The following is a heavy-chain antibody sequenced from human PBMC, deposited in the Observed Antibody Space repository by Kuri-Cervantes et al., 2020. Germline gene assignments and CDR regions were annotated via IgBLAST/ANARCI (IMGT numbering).Heavy chain of an antibody. Sequence: ETLSLTCAASGFTFSSYAMSWVRQAPGKGLEWVSAISGSGGSTYYADSVKGRFTISRDNSKNTLYLQMNSLRAEDTAVYYCAKFSWNDGLDYWGQGTLVTVSS. CDR2: ISGSGGST. V-gene: IGHV3-23*01. D-gene: IGHD1-1*01. J-gene: IGHJ4*02. CDR1: GFTFSSYA. CDR3: AKFSWNDGLDY.